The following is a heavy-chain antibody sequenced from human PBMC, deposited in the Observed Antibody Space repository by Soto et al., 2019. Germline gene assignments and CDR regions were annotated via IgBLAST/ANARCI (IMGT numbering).Heavy chain of an antibody. Sequence: GGSLRLSCAASGFTFSSYGMHWVRQAPGKGLEWVAVISYDGSNKYYADSVKGRFTISRDNSKNTLYLQMNSLRAEDTAVYYCALERASSSNYYGMYVWGQGTTVTVSS. D-gene: IGHD1-26*01. CDR2: ISYDGSNK. CDR3: ALERASSSNYYGMYV. V-gene: IGHV3-30*03. CDR1: GFTFSSYG. J-gene: IGHJ6*02.